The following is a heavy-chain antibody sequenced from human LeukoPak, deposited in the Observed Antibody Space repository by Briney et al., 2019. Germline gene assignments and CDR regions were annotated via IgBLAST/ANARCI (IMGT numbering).Heavy chain of an antibody. CDR2: ISTYNGNT. CDR1: GYTFTNYH. D-gene: IGHD6-13*01. Sequence: ASVKVSCKASGYTFTNYHISWVRQAPGQGLEWMGWISTYNGNTNYAQNLQGRVTMTTDTSTSTAYMELRSLRSDGTAVYYCAKDGKYSSSYEGTTTEYFQHWGQGTLVTVSS. J-gene: IGHJ1*01. V-gene: IGHV1-18*01. CDR3: AKDGKYSSSYEGTTTEYFQH.